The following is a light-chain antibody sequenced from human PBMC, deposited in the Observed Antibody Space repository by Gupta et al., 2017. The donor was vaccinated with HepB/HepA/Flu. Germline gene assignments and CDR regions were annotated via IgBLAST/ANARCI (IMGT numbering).Light chain of an antibody. CDR1: SSNIESNN. Sequence: SVLTQPPSASATPGQRVTMSCSGGSSNIESNNVNWYQQIPGKAPRLFIAVNDRRPPGVPGRFSGSKSGTSASLVISGLRSEDEAHYYCAVWDDSLSAVLFGGGTKVTVL. V-gene: IGLV1-47*02. CDR2: VND. CDR3: AVWDDSLSAVL. J-gene: IGLJ2*01.